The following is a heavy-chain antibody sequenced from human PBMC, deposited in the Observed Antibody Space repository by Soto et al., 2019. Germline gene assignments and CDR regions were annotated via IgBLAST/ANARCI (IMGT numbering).Heavy chain of an antibody. CDR3: AREAGVGGDYYGMVV. CDR1: GFTFSSYA. J-gene: IGHJ6*02. Sequence: PGGSLRLSCAASGFTFSSYAMHWVRQAPGKGLEWVAVISYDGSNKYYADSVKGRFTISRDNSKNTLYLQMNSLRAEDTAVYYCAREAGVGGDYYGMVVWGQGTTVTVSS. D-gene: IGHD2-8*01. CDR2: ISYDGSNK. V-gene: IGHV3-30-3*01.